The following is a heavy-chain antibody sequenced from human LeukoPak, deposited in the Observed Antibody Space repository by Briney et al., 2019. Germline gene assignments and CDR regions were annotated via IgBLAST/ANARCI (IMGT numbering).Heavy chain of an antibody. CDR3: ATPYYYGSGSPSDYYMDV. V-gene: IGHV1-2*02. D-gene: IGHD3-10*01. J-gene: IGHJ6*03. Sequence: ASVKVSCKASGYTFTGYYMHWVRQAPGQELEWMGWINPNSGGTNYAQKFQGRVTMTRDTSISTAYMELSRLRSDDTAVYYCATPYYYGSGSPSDYYMDVWGKGTTVTVSS. CDR1: GYTFTGYY. CDR2: INPNSGGT.